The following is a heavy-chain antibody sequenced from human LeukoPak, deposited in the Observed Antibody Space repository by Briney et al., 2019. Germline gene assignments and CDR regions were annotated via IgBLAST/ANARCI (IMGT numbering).Heavy chain of an antibody. D-gene: IGHD4-11*01. CDR1: GFTFSSSA. J-gene: IGHJ4*02. CDR3: ARDPTQYLRYGYFDY. CDR2: INNVGSHI. Sequence: PGGSLGLSCAASGFTFSSSAMNWVRQAPGKGLEWVSSINNVGSHIYYAGSVRGRFTISRDNAKNLLYLQMDSLRAEDTAVYYCARDPTQYLRYGYFDYWGQGTLVTVSS. V-gene: IGHV3-21*01.